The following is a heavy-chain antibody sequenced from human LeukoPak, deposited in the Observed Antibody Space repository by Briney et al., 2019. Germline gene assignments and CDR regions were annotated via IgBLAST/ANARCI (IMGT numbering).Heavy chain of an antibody. CDR3: ARELGRFYWYFDL. D-gene: IGHD7-27*01. J-gene: IGHJ2*01. Sequence: GGSLRLSCAASGFTFSSYWMHWVRQASGKGLEWVSVIYSGGSTYYADSVKGRFTISRDNSKNTLYLQMNSLRAEDTAVYYCARELGRFYWYFDLWGRGTLVTVSS. CDR1: GFTFSSYW. CDR2: IYSGGST. V-gene: IGHV3-53*01.